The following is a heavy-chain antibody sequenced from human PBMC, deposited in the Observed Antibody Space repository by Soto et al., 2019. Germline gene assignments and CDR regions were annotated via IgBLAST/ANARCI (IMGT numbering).Heavy chain of an antibody. CDR2: IKDDGSEK. D-gene: IGHD2-15*01. J-gene: IGHJ4*02. CDR3: ARDGYCSGGRCYRRNDY. V-gene: IGHV3-7*01. Sequence: EVQLVESGGGLVQPGGSLRLSCAASGFTFSGYWMTWARQAPGKGLEWVAQIKDDGSEKFYVDSVKGRFTISRDNADNLLYLQMNSLRAEDTAVHFCARDGYCSGGRCYRRNDYWGQGTLVIVSS. CDR1: GFTFSGYW.